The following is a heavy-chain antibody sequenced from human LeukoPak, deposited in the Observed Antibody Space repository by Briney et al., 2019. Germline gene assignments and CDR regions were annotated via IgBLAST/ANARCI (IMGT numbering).Heavy chain of an antibody. D-gene: IGHD3-22*01. CDR2: IYYSGST. CDR1: GGSISGYY. V-gene: IGHV4-59*01. Sequence: SETLSLTCTVSGGSISGYYWSWIRQPPGKGLDWIGYIYYSGSTNYNPALKSRVTISIDTSKNQFSLRLSSVTAADTAVYYCARINYFDSSGYFYDDYWGQGTLVTVSS. J-gene: IGHJ4*02. CDR3: ARINYFDSSGYFYDDY.